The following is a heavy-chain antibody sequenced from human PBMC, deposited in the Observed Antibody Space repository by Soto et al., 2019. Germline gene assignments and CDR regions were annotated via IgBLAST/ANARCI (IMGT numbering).Heavy chain of an antibody. Sequence: SETLSLTCTVSGGSISSSSYYWGWIRQPPGKGLEWIGSIYYSGSTYYNPSLKSRVTISVDTSKNQFSLKPSSVTAADTAVYYCARRIGSGWFRAYYFDYWGQGTQVTVSS. D-gene: IGHD6-19*01. V-gene: IGHV4-39*01. CDR1: GGSISSSSYY. CDR2: IYYSGST. CDR3: ARRIGSGWFRAYYFDY. J-gene: IGHJ4*02.